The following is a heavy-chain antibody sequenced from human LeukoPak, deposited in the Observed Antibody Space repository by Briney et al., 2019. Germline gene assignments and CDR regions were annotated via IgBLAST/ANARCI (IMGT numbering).Heavy chain of an antibody. V-gene: IGHV4-59*01. D-gene: IGHD6-13*01. J-gene: IGHJ5*02. CDR1: GGSISSYY. CDR3: ASGIAAPFNWFDP. Sequence: PSETLSLTCTVSGGSISSYYWSWIRQPPGKGLEWIGYIYYSGSTNYNPSLKSRATISVDTSKNQFSLKLSSVTAADTAVYYCASGIAAPFNWFDPWGQGTLVTVSS. CDR2: IYYSGST.